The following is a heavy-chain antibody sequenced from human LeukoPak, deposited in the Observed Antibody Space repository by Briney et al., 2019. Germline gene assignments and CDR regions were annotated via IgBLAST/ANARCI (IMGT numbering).Heavy chain of an antibody. J-gene: IGHJ4*02. D-gene: IGHD4-11*01. V-gene: IGHV4-39*01. Sequence: PSETLSLTCAVSGGSISSSSYYWGWIRQPPGKGLEWIGSIYYSGSTYYIPSLKSRVTISVDTSKNQFSLKLSSVTAADTAVYYCARRGGTATQFDYWGQGTLVTVSS. CDR1: GGSISSSSYY. CDR2: IYYSGST. CDR3: ARRGGTATQFDY.